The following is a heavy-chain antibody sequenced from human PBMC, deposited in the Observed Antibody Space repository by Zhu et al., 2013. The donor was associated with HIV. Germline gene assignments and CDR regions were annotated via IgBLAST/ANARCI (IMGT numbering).Heavy chain of an antibody. D-gene: IGHD6-19*01. V-gene: IGHV3-49*04. Sequence: EVQLVESGGGLVQPGRSLRLSCTASGFTFGDYAMSWVRQAPGKGLEWVGFIRSKAYGGTTEYAASVKGRFTISRDDSKSIAYLQMNSLKTEDTAVYYCTSRIAVAGTFYYYGMDVWGQGTTVTVSS. CDR2: IRSKAYGGTT. J-gene: IGHJ6*02. CDR1: GFTFGDYA. CDR3: TSRIAVAGTFYYYGMDV.